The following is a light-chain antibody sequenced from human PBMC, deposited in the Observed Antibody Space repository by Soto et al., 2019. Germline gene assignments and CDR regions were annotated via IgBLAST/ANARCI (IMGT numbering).Light chain of an antibody. CDR1: SSDVGGYNY. CDR3: CSYTVSGTYV. J-gene: IGLJ1*01. CDR2: AVS. V-gene: IGLV2-14*01. Sequence: QSALTQPASVSGSPGQSITISCTGTSSDVGGYNYVSWYQQHPGKAPKLMIYAVSNRPSGVSNRFSGSKSSNTATLTISGLQAEDEADYYCCSYTVSGTYVFGTGTKVTAL.